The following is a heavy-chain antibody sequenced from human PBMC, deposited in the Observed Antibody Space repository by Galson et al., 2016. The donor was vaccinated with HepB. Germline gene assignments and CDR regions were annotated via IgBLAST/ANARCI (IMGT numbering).Heavy chain of an antibody. J-gene: IGHJ4*02. CDR1: GFTFTTYA. V-gene: IGHV3-30*04. CDR3: ARGRWSYSSTWYEYFGD. D-gene: IGHD6-13*01. CDR2: ISSDGSTT. Sequence: SLRLSCAASGFTFTTYAMRWVRQAPGKGLEWVAVISSDGSTTYYADSVKGRFTISRDTSNSTLYLQMNSLRAADTAIYYCARGRWSYSSTWYEYFGDWGQGSLVTVSS.